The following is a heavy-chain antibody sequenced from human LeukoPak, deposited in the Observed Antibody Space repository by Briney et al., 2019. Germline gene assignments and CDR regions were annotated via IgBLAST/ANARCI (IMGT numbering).Heavy chain of an antibody. J-gene: IGHJ6*02. Sequence: PSETLSLICAVSGGSISRYFWTWIRQPPGKGLEWIGNIDDSGNTNYNPSLKSRVTISVDPSKNQFSLRLSYVTAVDTAVFYCARQGVGYSGSASKRYYYGLDVWGQGTTVTVSS. V-gene: IGHV4-59*08. CDR2: IDDSGNT. D-gene: IGHD5-12*01. CDR3: ARQGVGYSGSASKRYYYGLDV. CDR1: GGSISRYF.